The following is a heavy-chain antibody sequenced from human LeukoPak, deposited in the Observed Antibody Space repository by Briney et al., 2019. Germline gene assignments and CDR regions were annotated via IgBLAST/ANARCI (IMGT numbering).Heavy chain of an antibody. V-gene: IGHV1-69*13. J-gene: IGHJ3*02. CDR2: IIPIFGTA. CDR3: ARDLDSSGEEGGTAFDI. D-gene: IGHD3-22*01. CDR1: GGTFGSYA. Sequence: GASVKVSCKASGGTFGSYAISWVRQAPGQGLEWMGGIIPIFGTANYAQKFQGRVTITADESTSTAYMELSSLRSEDTAVYYCARDLDSSGEEGGTAFDIWGQGTMVTVSS.